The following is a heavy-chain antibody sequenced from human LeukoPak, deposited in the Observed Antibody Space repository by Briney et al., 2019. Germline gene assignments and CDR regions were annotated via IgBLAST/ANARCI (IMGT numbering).Heavy chain of an antibody. CDR2: IIPILGIA. J-gene: IGHJ6*02. Sequence: SVKVSCKASGYTFTSYDINWVRQATGQGLEWMGRIIPILGIANYAQKFQGRVTITADKSTSTAYMELSSLRSEDTAVYYCASTTVTTPIVPYYYGMDVWGQGTTVTVSS. V-gene: IGHV1-69*04. CDR1: GYTFTSYD. CDR3: ASTTVTTPIVPYYYGMDV. D-gene: IGHD4-17*01.